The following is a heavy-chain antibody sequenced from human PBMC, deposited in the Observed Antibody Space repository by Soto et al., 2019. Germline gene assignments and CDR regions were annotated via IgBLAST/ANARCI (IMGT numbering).Heavy chain of an antibody. Sequence: SETLSLTCTVSGGSISSSSYYRGWIRQPPGKGLEWIGSIFYSGSTYYNPSLKSRVTISVDTSKNQFSLKLSSVTAADTAVYYCARPDRVVVVAAPAVWGQGTTVTVSS. CDR2: IFYSGST. CDR3: ARPDRVVVVAAPAV. J-gene: IGHJ6*02. D-gene: IGHD2-15*01. V-gene: IGHV4-39*01. CDR1: GGSISSSSYY.